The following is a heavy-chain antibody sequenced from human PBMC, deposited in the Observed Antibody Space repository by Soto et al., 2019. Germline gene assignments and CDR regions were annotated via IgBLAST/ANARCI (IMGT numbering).Heavy chain of an antibody. CDR2: INASGGST. CDR3: ARALRFMDPRDYYGMDV. V-gene: IGHV1-46*01. D-gene: IGHD3-3*01. CDR1: GYTFTNYY. Sequence: QVQLVQSGAEVKKPGASVTISCKASGYTFTNYYLHWVRQAAGQRLEWIGLINASGGSTRYAHKVQDRVVMTTDTSTNTVYMELRRLRSEDTAVYYCARALRFMDPRDYYGMDVWGQGTTVTVSS. J-gene: IGHJ6*02.